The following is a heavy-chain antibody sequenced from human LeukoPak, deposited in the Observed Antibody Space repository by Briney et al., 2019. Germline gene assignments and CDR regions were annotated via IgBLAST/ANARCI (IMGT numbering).Heavy chain of an antibody. V-gene: IGHV4-59*12. J-gene: IGHJ4*02. CDR1: GASITSDY. D-gene: IGHD5-12*01. CDR2: VYHSGIT. Sequence: PSETLSLTCSVSGASITSDYWSWIRQPPGKGLEWIGYVYHSGITKYNPSLNSRVTISMDTSRNQFSLKLSSVTAADTAVYYCARRRTLARGFDYWGQGTLVTVSS. CDR3: ARRRTLARGFDY.